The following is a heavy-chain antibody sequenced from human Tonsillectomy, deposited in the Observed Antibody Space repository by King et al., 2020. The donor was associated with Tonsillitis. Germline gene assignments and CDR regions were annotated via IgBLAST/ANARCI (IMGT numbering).Heavy chain of an antibody. Sequence: VQLVASGGGLSQPGGSLRLSCAVAGFIFSSCWVSWVRRAPGEGLEWVAYIMPDGSDKYYVDSVKGRFTISRDNAKNSLYLQMNSRRAEGTAVYYCARDAWDMEYRSSLDYWGHRDLCTVSS. J-gene: IGHJ4*01. CDR1: GFIFSSCW. CDR2: IMPDGSDK. CDR3: ARDAWDMEYRSSLDY. V-gene: IGHV3-7*03. D-gene: IGHD6-6*01.